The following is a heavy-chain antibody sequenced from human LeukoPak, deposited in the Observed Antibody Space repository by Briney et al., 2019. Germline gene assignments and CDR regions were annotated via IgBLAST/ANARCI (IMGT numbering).Heavy chain of an antibody. V-gene: IGHV3-64*02. CDR3: ARRKGAGANWVDH. CDR2: ISGSGDGT. J-gene: IGHJ5*02. Sequence: GGSLRLSCAASGFTFSGYSMHWVRQAPGRGLEYVSYISGSGDGTDYADSVKGRFTISRDNSKSTLYLQMGSLRAEDMAVYYCARRKGAGANWVDHWGQGTLVTVSS. D-gene: IGHD1-26*01. CDR1: GFTFSGYS.